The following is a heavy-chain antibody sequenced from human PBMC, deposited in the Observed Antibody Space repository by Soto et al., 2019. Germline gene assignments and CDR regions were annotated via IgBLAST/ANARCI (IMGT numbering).Heavy chain of an antibody. J-gene: IGHJ4*02. CDR1: GFTFSSYA. Sequence: EVQLLESGGGLVQPGGSLRLSCAASGFTFSSYAMSWVRQAPGKGLEWVSAISGSGGSTYYADSVKGRFTNSRDICKNTLYLQMNSLRAEDTAVYYCARLAGGFGDVGDYWGQGTLGTVPS. CDR2: ISGSGGST. V-gene: IGHV3-23*01. D-gene: IGHD3-10*01. CDR3: ARLAGGFGDVGDY.